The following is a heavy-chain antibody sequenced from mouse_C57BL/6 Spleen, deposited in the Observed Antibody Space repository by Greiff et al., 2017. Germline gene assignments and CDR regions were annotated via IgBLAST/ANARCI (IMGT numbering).Heavy chain of an antibody. CDR1: GYTFTDHT. Sequence: VKLQESDAELVKPGASVKISCKVSGYTFTDHTIHWMKQRPEQGLEWIGYIYPRDGSIKYNEKFKGKATLTADKSSSTAYMQLNSLTSEDSAVYFCARGGYGYDAEGWFAYWGQGTLVTVSA. CDR3: ARGGYGYDAEGWFAY. V-gene: IGHV1-78*01. CDR2: IYPRDGSI. J-gene: IGHJ3*01. D-gene: IGHD2-2*01.